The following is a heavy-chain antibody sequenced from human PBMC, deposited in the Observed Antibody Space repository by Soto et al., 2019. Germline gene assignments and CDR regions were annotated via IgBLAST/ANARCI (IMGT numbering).Heavy chain of an antibody. CDR3: AHFYSSGYYYPGGFDP. D-gene: IGHD3-22*01. CDR2: IYWDDDK. J-gene: IGHJ5*02. V-gene: IGHV2-5*02. CDR1: GFSLSTSGVG. Sequence: QITLKESGPTLVKPTQTLTLTCTFSGFSLSTSGVGVGWIRQPPGKALEWLALIYWDDDKRYSPSLKSRLTISKDTSKNQVVLTMTNMDPVDTATYYCAHFYSSGYYYPGGFDPWGQGTLVTVSS.